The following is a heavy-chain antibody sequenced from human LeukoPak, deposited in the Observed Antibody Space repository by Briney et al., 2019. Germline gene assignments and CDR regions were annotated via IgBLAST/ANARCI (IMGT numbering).Heavy chain of an antibody. D-gene: IGHD5-18*01. CDR3: ARESGYSYSEFDY. J-gene: IGHJ4*02. Sequence: GGPLRLSCAASGFTFSSYEMNWVRQAPGKGLEWVSYISSSGSTIYYADSVKGRFTISRDNAKNSLYLQMNSLRAEDTAVYYCARESGYSYSEFDYWGQGTLVTVSS. V-gene: IGHV3-48*03. CDR2: ISSSGSTI. CDR1: GFTFSSYE.